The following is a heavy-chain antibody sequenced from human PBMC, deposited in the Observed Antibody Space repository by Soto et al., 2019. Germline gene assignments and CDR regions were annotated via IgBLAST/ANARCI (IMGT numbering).Heavy chain of an antibody. Sequence: SVKVSCKESGGTFSSYAIAWVRQAPGQGLEWMGGIIPIFGIPNYAQKFQGRVAITADESTNTAYMELSSLRSDDTAVYYCAEAAQTRFNWNDLGNWFDPWGQGTLVTVSS. J-gene: IGHJ5*02. CDR1: GGTFSSYA. CDR2: IIPIFGIP. V-gene: IGHV1-69*13. D-gene: IGHD1-1*01. CDR3: AEAAQTRFNWNDLGNWFDP.